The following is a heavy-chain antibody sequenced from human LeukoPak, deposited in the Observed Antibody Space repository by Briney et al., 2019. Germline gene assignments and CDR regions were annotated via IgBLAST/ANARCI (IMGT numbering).Heavy chain of an antibody. CDR3: ARDQPYYYDSSGYYGNWFDP. CDR1: GGTFSSYA. Sequence: GASVKVSCKASGGTFSSYAISWVRQAPGQGLEWMGGIIPIFGTANYAQKFQGRVTITADESTSTAYMELSSLRSEDTAVYYCARDQPYYYDSSGYYGNWFDPWGQGTLVTVSS. CDR2: IIPIFGTA. J-gene: IGHJ5*02. V-gene: IGHV1-69*13. D-gene: IGHD3-22*01.